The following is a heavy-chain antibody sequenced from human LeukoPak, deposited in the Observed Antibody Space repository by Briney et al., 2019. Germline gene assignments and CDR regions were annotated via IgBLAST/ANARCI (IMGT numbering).Heavy chain of an antibody. Sequence: GGSLRLSCAASGFTFSSHAMSWVRQAPGKGLERVSAISGSGGSTYYADSVKGRFTISRDNSKNTLYLQMNSLRAEDTAVYYCASLYYYDSSGYYHFDYWGQGTLVTVSS. CDR2: ISGSGGST. D-gene: IGHD3-22*01. CDR3: ASLYYYDSSGYYHFDY. V-gene: IGHV3-23*01. CDR1: GFTFSSHA. J-gene: IGHJ4*02.